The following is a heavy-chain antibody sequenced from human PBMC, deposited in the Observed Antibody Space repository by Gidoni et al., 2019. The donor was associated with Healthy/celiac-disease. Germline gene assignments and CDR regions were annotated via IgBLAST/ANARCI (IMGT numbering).Heavy chain of an antibody. Sequence: EVQLLESGGGLVQPGGSLRLSCAASGFTFSSYAMSWVRQAPGKGLEGVSAISGSGGSTYYADSVTGRFTISRDNSKNTLYLQMNSLRAEDTAVYYCAKDRTKAKEIVVADFDYWGQGTLVTVSS. V-gene: IGHV3-23*01. D-gene: IGHD3-22*01. J-gene: IGHJ4*02. CDR3: AKDRTKAKEIVVADFDY. CDR2: ISGSGGST. CDR1: GFTFSSYA.